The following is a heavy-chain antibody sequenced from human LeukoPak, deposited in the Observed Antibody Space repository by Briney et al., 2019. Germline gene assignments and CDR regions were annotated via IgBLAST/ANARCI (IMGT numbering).Heavy chain of an antibody. CDR2: ISGSGSST. D-gene: IGHD2-21*02. CDR1: GFTFSSYA. CDR3: ARFVMVTAGDY. V-gene: IGHV3-23*01. Sequence: GGSLRLSCATSGFTFSSYAMSWVRQAPGKGLEWVSAISGSGSSTYYADSVKGRFTISRDNSKNTVYLQMNSLRDEDTAVYYCARFVMVTAGDYWGQGTLVTVSS. J-gene: IGHJ4*02.